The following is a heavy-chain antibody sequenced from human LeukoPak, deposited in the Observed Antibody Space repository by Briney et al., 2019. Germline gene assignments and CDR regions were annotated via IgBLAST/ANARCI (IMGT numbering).Heavy chain of an antibody. Sequence: ASVKVSCKASGYTFTGYYLHWVRQAPRQGPELMGWINANSGATYYRQKFQGRITMTRDTPTSTAYLELNRLISDDTAVYYCARVVEVGVPDFQHWGQGTLVTVSS. V-gene: IGHV1-2*02. J-gene: IGHJ1*01. CDR2: INANSGAT. CDR3: ARVVEVGVPDFQH. D-gene: IGHD2-15*01. CDR1: GYTFTGYY.